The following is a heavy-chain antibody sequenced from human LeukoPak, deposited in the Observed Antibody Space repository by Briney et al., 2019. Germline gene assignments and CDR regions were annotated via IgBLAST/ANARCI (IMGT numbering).Heavy chain of an antibody. CDR3: ARDRAYCGGDCYSNWFDP. V-gene: IGHV1-69*04. Sequence: SVKVSCKASGGTFSSYAISWVRQAPGQGLEWMGRIIPILGIANYAQKFQGRVMITADKSTSTAYMELSSLRSEDTAVYYCARDRAYCGGDCYSNWFDPWGQGTLVTVSS. CDR2: IIPILGIA. D-gene: IGHD2-21*02. CDR1: GGTFSSYA. J-gene: IGHJ5*02.